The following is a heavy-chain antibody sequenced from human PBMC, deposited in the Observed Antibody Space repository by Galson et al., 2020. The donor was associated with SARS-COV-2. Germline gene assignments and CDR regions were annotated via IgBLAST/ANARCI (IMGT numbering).Heavy chain of an antibody. CDR2: IWYDGSNK. CDR1: GFTFSSYG. J-gene: IGHJ4*02. Sequence: GGSLRLSCAASGFTFSSYGMHWVRQAPGKGLEWVAVIWYDGSNKYYADSVKSRFTISRDNSKNTLYLQMNSLRAEDTAVYYCARDHRRSGWLIDYWGQGTLVTVSS. D-gene: IGHD6-19*01. V-gene: IGHV3-33*01. CDR3: ARDHRRSGWLIDY.